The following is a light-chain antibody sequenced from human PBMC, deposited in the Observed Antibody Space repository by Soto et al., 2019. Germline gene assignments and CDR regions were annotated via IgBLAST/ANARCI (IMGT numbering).Light chain of an antibody. CDR1: SSDVGGYNY. Sequence: QSALTQPASVSGSPGQSITISCTGTSSDVGGYNYVSWYQQHPGKAPKLMIYDVSNRPSGVSNRFSGSKSGNTAALTISGLQAEDEADYYCSSYTSSSTPHVVFGGGTKLTVL. V-gene: IGLV2-14*01. CDR3: SSYTSSSTPHVV. CDR2: DVS. J-gene: IGLJ2*01.